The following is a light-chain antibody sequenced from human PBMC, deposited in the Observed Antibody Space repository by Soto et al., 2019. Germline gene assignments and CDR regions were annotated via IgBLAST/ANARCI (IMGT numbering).Light chain of an antibody. Sequence: DIVMTQSPDSLAVSLGERATINCKSSQSVSHSSNNKKNLLAWYQQKPGQPPKLLIYWASTRESGVPDRFSGSGSGTDFTLTISSLQAEDVAVYYCQQYYSPPLTFGGGTKVEIK. CDR1: QSVSHSSNNKKN. V-gene: IGKV4-1*01. J-gene: IGKJ4*01. CDR3: QQYYSPPLT. CDR2: WAS.